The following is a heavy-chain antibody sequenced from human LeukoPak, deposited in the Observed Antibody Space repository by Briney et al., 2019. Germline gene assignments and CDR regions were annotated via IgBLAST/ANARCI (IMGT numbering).Heavy chain of an antibody. CDR2: IYYSGST. Sequence: SETLSLTCTVSGGSISSSSYYWGWIRQSPGKGLEWIGSIYYSGSTYYNPSLKSRVTISVDTSKNQFSLKLSSVTAADTAVYYCARPRTGTIFDCWGQGTLVTVSS. J-gene: IGHJ4*02. CDR1: GGSISSSSYY. CDR3: ARPRTGTIFDC. V-gene: IGHV4-39*01. D-gene: IGHD1-14*01.